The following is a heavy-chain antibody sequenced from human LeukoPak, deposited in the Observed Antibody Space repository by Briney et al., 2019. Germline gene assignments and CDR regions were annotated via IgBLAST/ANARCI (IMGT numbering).Heavy chain of an antibody. CDR3: ATGVGSWPRFDY. CDR1: GDSITSYY. V-gene: IGHV4-4*07. J-gene: IGHJ4*02. CDR2: IYTSAGA. D-gene: IGHD6-13*01. Sequence: SKTLSLTCTVSGDSITSYYWSWIRQPAGKGLEWIGRIYTSAGANYNPSLKSRVIMSVDTSKNQFSLRLTSVTAADTAVYYCATGVGSWPRFDYWGQGTLVTVSS.